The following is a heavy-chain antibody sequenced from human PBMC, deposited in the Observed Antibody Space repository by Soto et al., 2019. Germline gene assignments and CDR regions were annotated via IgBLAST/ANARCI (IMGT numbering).Heavy chain of an antibody. CDR3: AREDYYVSSGYPNWFDP. Sequence: EVQLVESGGGLVKPGGSLRLSCAASGFTFSSYSMNWVRQAPGKGLEWVSSISSSSYIYYADSVKGRFTISRDNAKNSLYLQMNSLRAEDTAVYYCAREDYYVSSGYPNWFDPWGQGTLVTVSS. V-gene: IGHV3-21*01. J-gene: IGHJ5*02. D-gene: IGHD3-22*01. CDR1: GFTFSSYS. CDR2: ISSSSYI.